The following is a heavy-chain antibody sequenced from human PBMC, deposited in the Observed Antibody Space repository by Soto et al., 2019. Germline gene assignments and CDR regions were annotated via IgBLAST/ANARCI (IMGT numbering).Heavy chain of an antibody. Sequence: GGSLRLSCAASGFTFSNAWMSWVRQAPGKGLEWVGRIKSKTDGGTTDYAAPVKGRFTISRDDSKNTLYLQMNSLKTEDTAVYYCIMCSSTSTRNYYYYYMDVWGKGTTVTVSS. V-gene: IGHV3-15*01. J-gene: IGHJ6*03. D-gene: IGHD2-2*01. CDR2: IKSKTDGGTT. CDR3: IMCSSTSTRNYYYYYMDV. CDR1: GFTFSNAW.